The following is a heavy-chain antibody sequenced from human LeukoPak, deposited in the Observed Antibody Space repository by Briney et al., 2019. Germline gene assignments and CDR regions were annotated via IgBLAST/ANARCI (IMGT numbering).Heavy chain of an antibody. CDR2: IERDGSST. CDR1: GFTFTNYW. D-gene: IGHD6-6*01. CDR3: ARAAYSSSPNY. Sequence: GGSLRLSCAASGFTFTNYWMLWVRQAPGKGLVWVSRIERDGSSTRYADPVKGRFLMSRDNAKNTVDLQMNSLRAEDTAVYYCARAAYSSSPNYWGQGALVTVSS. V-gene: IGHV3-74*01. J-gene: IGHJ4*02.